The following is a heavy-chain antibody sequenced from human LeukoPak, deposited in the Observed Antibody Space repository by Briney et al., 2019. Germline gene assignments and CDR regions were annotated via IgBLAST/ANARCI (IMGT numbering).Heavy chain of an antibody. V-gene: IGHV1-69*04. J-gene: IGHJ5*02. CDR2: IIPILGIA. CDR1: GGTFSSYA. D-gene: IGHD5-18*01. CDR3: ARLTYSGGWFDP. Sequence: SVKVSCKASGGTFSSYAISWVRQAPGQGLEWMGRIIPILGIANYAQKFQGRVTITADKSTSTAYMELSSLRAEDTAVYYCARLTYSGGWFDPWGQGTLVTVSS.